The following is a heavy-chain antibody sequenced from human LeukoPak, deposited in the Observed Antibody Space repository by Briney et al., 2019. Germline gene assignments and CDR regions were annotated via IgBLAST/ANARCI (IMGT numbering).Heavy chain of an antibody. CDR2: IYPGDSDT. J-gene: IGHJ5*02. CDR1: GYSFTSYW. V-gene: IGHV5-51*01. D-gene: IGHD2-15*01. CDR3: ARRYCSGGSCYSVFPNWFDP. Sequence: GESLKISCKGSGYSFTSYWIGWVRQMPGKGLEWMGIIYPGDSDTRYSPSFQGQVTISADKSINTAYLQWSSLKASDTAMYYCARRYCSGGSCYSVFPNWFDPWGQGTLVTVSS.